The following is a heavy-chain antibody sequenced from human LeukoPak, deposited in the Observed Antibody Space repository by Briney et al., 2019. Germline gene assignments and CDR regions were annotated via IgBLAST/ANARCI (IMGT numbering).Heavy chain of an antibody. Sequence: SETLSLTCSVSGGSITNYYCNWIRQAPGKGLEWIGYIYTSGSTNYNPSLKSRVTMSVYTSNNQVSLELSSVTAADTAVYYCAKWGDAFDLWGQGTMVTVSS. J-gene: IGHJ3*01. V-gene: IGHV4-4*09. CDR3: AKWGDAFDL. CDR1: GGSITNYY. CDR2: IYTSGST. D-gene: IGHD2-8*01.